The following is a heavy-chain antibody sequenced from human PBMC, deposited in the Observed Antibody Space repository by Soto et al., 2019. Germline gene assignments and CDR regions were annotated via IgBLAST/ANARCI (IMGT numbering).Heavy chain of an antibody. V-gene: IGHV4-31*03. Sequence: QVQLQESGPGLVKPSQTLSLTCTVSGGSISSGGYYWSWIRQHPGKGLEWIGYIYYSGSTYYNPSHKSRVTLSVDTCKKKFSLKLSSVTAADTAVYYCARGGRSSPYFGDWGQGTLVTVSS. CDR2: IYYSGST. CDR3: ARGGRSSPYFGD. D-gene: IGHD6-13*01. CDR1: GGSISSGGYY. J-gene: IGHJ4*02.